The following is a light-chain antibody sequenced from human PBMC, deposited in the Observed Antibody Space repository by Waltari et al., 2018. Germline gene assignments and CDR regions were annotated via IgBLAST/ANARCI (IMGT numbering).Light chain of an antibody. CDR1: SSDVGSYNL. V-gene: IGLV2-23*02. Sequence: QSALTQPASVSGSPGQSIAISCTGTSSDVGSYNLVSWYQQHPGNAPKLIIYEVSKRPSGVSNRFSGSKSGNTASLTISGLQAEDEADYYCCSYAGSSTYVFGTGTKVTVL. CDR2: EVS. CDR3: CSYAGSSTYV. J-gene: IGLJ1*01.